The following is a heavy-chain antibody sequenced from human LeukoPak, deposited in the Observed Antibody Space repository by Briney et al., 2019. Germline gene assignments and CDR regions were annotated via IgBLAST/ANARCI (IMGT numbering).Heavy chain of an antibody. CDR3: ARDHSTFGVVTFDY. V-gene: IGHV3-48*02. D-gene: IGHD3-3*01. CDR2: ISSSSSTI. J-gene: IGHJ4*02. Sequence: GGSLRLSCAASGFTFSSYSMNWARQAPGKGLEWVSYISSSSSTIYCADSVKGRFTISRDNAKNSLYLQMNSLRDEDTAVYYCARDHSTFGVVTFDYWGQGTLVTVSS. CDR1: GFTFSSYS.